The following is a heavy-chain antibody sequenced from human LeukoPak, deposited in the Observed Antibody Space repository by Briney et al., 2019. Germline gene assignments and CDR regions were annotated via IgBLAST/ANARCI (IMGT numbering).Heavy chain of an antibody. CDR1: GGTFSSYA. J-gene: IGHJ4*02. D-gene: IGHD3-10*01. V-gene: IGHV1-69*04. CDR3: ATTPGITMVRGVRFDY. Sequence: GPSVKFSCKASGGTFSSYAISCGRQAPGQGLDWRGRIIPILGIANYAQKFQGRVTITADKSTSTVYMELSSLRSEDTAVYYCATTPGITMVRGVRFDYWGQGTLVTVSS. CDR2: IIPILGIA.